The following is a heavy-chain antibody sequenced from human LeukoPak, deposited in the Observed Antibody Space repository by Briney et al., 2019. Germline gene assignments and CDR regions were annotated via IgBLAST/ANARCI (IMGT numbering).Heavy chain of an antibody. CDR3: ATQLLWFGEPSFDY. J-gene: IGHJ4*02. Sequence: GGSLRLSCAASGFTFSSYSMNWVRQAPGKGLEWVSSISSSSSYIYYADSVKGRFTISRGNAKNSLYLQMNSLRAEDTAVYYCATQLLWFGEPSFDYWGQGTLVTVSS. CDR1: GFTFSSYS. CDR2: ISSSSSYI. D-gene: IGHD3-10*01. V-gene: IGHV3-21*01.